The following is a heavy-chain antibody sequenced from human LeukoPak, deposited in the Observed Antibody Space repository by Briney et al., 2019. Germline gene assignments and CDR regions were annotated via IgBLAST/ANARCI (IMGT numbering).Heavy chain of an antibody. J-gene: IGHJ4*02. V-gene: IGHV3-7*01. Sequence: GGSLRLSCAASGFTFSSYWMSWVRQAPGKGLEWVANIKQDGSEKYYVDSVKGRFTISRDNAKNSLYLQMNSLRAEDTAVYYCAREASDTAMVFMWIDYWGQGTLVTVSS. CDR3: AREASDTAMVFMWIDY. CDR2: IKQDGSEK. CDR1: GFTFSSYW. D-gene: IGHD5-18*01.